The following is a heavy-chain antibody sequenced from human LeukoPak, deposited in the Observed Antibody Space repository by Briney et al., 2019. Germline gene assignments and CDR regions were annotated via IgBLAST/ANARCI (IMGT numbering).Heavy chain of an antibody. CDR3: ARDLGFSGY. CDR1: GFTFSPYS. CDR2: ISSSSSTI. V-gene: IGHV3-48*01. J-gene: IGHJ4*02. D-gene: IGHD2/OR15-2a*01. Sequence: GGSLTLSCAASGFTFSPYSMNWVRQAPGKGLEWVSYISSSSSTIYYADSVKGRFTISRDNAKNSLYLQMNSLRAEDTAVYYCARDLGFSGYWGQGTLVTVSS.